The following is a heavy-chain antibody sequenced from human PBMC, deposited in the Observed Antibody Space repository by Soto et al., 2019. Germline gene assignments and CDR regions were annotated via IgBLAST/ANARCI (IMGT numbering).Heavy chain of an antibody. J-gene: IGHJ4*02. D-gene: IGHD4-17*01. CDR2: YSGFT. V-gene: IGHV4-59*12. Sequence: PSETLSLTCTVSGGSITTYQWSWIRQPPGKGLEWIGGYSGFTNYNPSLESRATISVDRSKNQFSLKLSSVTAADTAVYYCARGMTTVTTFDYWGQGTLVTVSS. CDR1: GGSITTYQ. CDR3: ARGMTTVTTFDY.